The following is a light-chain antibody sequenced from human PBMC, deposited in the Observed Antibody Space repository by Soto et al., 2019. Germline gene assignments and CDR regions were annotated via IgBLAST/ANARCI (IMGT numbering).Light chain of an antibody. V-gene: IGLV2-14*01. J-gene: IGLJ1*01. CDR2: EVS. CDR1: SSDVGGYNY. Sequence: QSALTQAASVSGCPGQSITISCTGTSSDVGGYNYVSWYQQHPGKAPKLMIYEVSNRPSGVSNRFSGSKSGNTASLTISGLQAEDEADYYCSSYTNSSTGVFGTGTKVAAL. CDR3: SSYTNSSTGV.